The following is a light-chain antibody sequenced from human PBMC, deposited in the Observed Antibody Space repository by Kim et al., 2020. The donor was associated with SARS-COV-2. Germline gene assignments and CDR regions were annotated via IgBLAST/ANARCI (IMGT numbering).Light chain of an antibody. CDR1: ILGKKY. V-gene: IGLV3-1*01. CDR3: QTWDSTTV. CDR2: END. J-gene: IGLJ3*02. Sequence: SYELTQPPSVSVSPGQTASITCSGDILGKKYASWYQQKPGQSPKLVMYENDRRPSGIPERFSGSISGNTVALTIRGTQAMDKADYYCQTWDSTTVFGGGTQLTVL.